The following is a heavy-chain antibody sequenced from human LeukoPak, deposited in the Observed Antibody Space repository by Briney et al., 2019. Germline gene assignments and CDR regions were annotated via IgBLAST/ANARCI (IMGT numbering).Heavy chain of an antibody. V-gene: IGHV4-39*07. Sequence: SETLSLTCTVSGGSISSSSYYWGWIRQPPGKGPEWIGRIYYSGSTHYNPSLKSRVTISVDTSKNQFSLKLSSVTAADTAVYYCARVRKNYMDVWGKGTTVTVSS. CDR3: ARVRKNYMDV. CDR1: GGSISSSSYY. CDR2: IYYSGST. J-gene: IGHJ6*03.